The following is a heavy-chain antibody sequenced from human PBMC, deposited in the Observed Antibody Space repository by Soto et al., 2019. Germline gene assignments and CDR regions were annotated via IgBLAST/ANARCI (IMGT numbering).Heavy chain of an antibody. Sequence: QVQLVESGGGVVQPGRSLRLSCAASGFTFSDFGMHWVRQAPGKGLEWVAAISHDGTNQYYGDSVKGRFSISRDHSNNRLSLQMNNQRVEDTAIYYCAKETRSRAVTATRVNGMDVWGQGTTVTVSS. CDR2: ISHDGTNQ. D-gene: IGHD4-17*01. V-gene: IGHV3-30*18. J-gene: IGHJ6*02. CDR3: AKETRSRAVTATRVNGMDV. CDR1: GFTFSDFG.